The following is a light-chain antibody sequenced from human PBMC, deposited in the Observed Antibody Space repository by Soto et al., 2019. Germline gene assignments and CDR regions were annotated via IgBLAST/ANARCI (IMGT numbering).Light chain of an antibody. Sequence: QSALTQPPSASGSPGQSVTISCTGTSSDVGGYNYVPWYHQHPGTAPKLLIYEVSKRPSGVPDRFSGSKSGNTASLTVSGLQAEDEADYFCSSYAGSKHLVVGGGTKLTVL. J-gene: IGLJ2*01. CDR3: SSYAGSKHLV. V-gene: IGLV2-8*01. CDR2: EVS. CDR1: SSDVGGYNY.